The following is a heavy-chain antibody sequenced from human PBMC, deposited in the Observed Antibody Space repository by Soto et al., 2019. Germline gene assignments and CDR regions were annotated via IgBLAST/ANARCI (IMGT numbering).Heavy chain of an antibody. J-gene: IGHJ4*02. CDR1: GGSISSSSYY. CDR3: ASPPRYCSGGSCYHFDY. V-gene: IGHV4-39*01. Sequence: SETLSLTCTVSGGSISSSSYYWGWIRQPPGKGLEWIGSIYYSGSTYYNPSLKSRVTISVDTSKNQFSLKLSSVTAADTAVYYCASPPRYCSGGSCYHFDYWGQGTLVTVSS. D-gene: IGHD2-15*01. CDR2: IYYSGST.